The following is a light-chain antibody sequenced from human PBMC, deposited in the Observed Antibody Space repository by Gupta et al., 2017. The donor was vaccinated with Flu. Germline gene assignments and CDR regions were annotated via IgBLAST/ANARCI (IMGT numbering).Light chain of an antibody. Sequence: QAARNSCGEKSIGSKRVSWYQQRPGQGRVLIVFNESDQPSEIPGRFSGCHFGNTATLTSSRDGAGDEADYYCRRWDGGSDRPEVLGGGTKLTVL. J-gene: IGLJ2*01. CDR1: SIGSKR. CDR2: NES. V-gene: IGLV3-21*02. CDR3: RRWDGGSDRPEV.